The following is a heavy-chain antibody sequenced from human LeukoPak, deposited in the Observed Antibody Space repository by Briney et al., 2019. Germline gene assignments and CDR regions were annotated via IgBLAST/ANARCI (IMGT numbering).Heavy chain of an antibody. Sequence: GGSLRLSCAASGFTFSSYVMSWVRQAPGRGLEWVSAISGSGGSTYYADSVKGRFTISRDNSKNTLYLQMNSLRAEDTAVYYCAKGGQQLVRFNWFDPWGQGTLVTVSS. CDR3: AKGGQQLVRFNWFDP. V-gene: IGHV3-23*01. D-gene: IGHD6-13*01. J-gene: IGHJ5*02. CDR1: GFTFSSYV. CDR2: ISGSGGST.